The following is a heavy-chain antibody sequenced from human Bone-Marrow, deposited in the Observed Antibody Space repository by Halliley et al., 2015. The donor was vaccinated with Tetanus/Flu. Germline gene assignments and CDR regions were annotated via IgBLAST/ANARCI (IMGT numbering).Heavy chain of an antibody. J-gene: IGHJ5*02. D-gene: IGHD5-12*01. CDR2: INVDNGNT. V-gene: IGHV1-3*01. CDR3: ARGFVEMATHNWFDP. Sequence: MGWINVDNGNTHYSQKFQGRLTITRDKSATTIHMELRGLRSEDTAVYYCARGFVEMATHNWFDPWGQGTLVTVSS.